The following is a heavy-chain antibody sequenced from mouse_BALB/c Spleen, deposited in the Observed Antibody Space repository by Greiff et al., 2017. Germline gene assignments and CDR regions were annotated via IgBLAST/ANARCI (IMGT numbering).Heavy chain of an antibody. CDR3: ARGGAGTWFAY. J-gene: IGHJ3*01. V-gene: IGHV5-6-5*01. CDR1: GFTFSSYA. Sequence: EVKVVESGGGLVKPGGSLKLSCAASGFTFSSYAMSWVRQTPEKRLEWVASISSGGSTYYPDSVKGRFTISRDNARNILYLQMSSLRSEDTAMYYCARGGAGTWFAYWGQGTLVTVSA. D-gene: IGHD4-1*01. CDR2: ISSGGST.